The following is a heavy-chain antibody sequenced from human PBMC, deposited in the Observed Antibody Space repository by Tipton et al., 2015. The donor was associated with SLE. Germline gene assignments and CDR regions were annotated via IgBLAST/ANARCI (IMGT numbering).Heavy chain of an antibody. J-gene: IGHJ6*02. D-gene: IGHD2-15*01. V-gene: IGHV1-2*02. Sequence: QSGPEVKKPGASVKVSCKASGYTFTGYYMHWVRQAPGQGLEWMGWINPNSGGTKYVEKFQGRVTMTRDTSISTAYMDLSSLTSDDTAVYYCARGYCSGGRCLYGMDVWGQGTTVTVSS. CDR2: INPNSGGT. CDR3: ARGYCSGGRCLYGMDV. CDR1: GYTFTGYY.